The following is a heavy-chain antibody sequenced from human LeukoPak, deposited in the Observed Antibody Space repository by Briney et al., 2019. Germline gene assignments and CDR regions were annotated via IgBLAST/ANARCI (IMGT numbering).Heavy chain of an antibody. CDR2: IYTSGST. CDR1: GGSISSYY. CDR3: ARGGAYSSSYYYYMDV. V-gene: IGHV4-4*07. Sequence: SETLSLTCTVSGGSISSYYWSWIRQPAGKGLEWIGRIYTSGSTNYNPSLKSRVTISVDKSKNQFSLKLSSVTAADTAVYYCARGGAYSSSYYYYMDVWGKGTTLTVSS. D-gene: IGHD6-6*01. J-gene: IGHJ6*03.